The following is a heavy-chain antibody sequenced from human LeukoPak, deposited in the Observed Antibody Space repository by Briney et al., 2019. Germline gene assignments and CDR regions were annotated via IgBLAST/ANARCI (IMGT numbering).Heavy chain of an antibody. Sequence: GGSLRLSCAASGFTVSSNYMSWVRQAPGKGLEWLSVIYSGGSTYYADPVQGRFTISRDNSKNSLYLQMNSLRAEDTAEYYCVRGIMVYATYAFDIWGQGTMVTVSS. CDR3: VRGIMVYATYAFDI. V-gene: IGHV3-53*03. J-gene: IGHJ3*02. CDR2: IYSGGST. D-gene: IGHD2-8*01. CDR1: GFTVSSNY.